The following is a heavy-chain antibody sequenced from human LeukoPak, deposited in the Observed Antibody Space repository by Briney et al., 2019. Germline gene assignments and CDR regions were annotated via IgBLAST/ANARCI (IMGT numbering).Heavy chain of an antibody. J-gene: IGHJ5*02. Sequence: SVKVSCKASGGTFSSYAISWVRQAPGQGLEWMGGIIPIFGTANYAQKFQGRVTITADESTSTAYMELSSLRSEDTAVYYCARYGAIVATITGRWENWFDPWGQGTLVTVSS. CDR1: GGTFSSYA. CDR3: ARYGAIVATITGRWENWFDP. CDR2: IIPIFGTA. V-gene: IGHV1-69*13. D-gene: IGHD5-12*01.